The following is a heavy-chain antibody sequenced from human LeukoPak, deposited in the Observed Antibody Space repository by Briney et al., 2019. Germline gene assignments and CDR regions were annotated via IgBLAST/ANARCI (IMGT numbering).Heavy chain of an antibody. CDR2: INHSGDT. Sequence: SETLSLTCAVHGGSFRAYFWSWIRQSPGKGLEWIGEINHSGDTNYNPSLKNRVTISSDTSKDQFSLKLSSVTAADTAIYYCAREANSYDSGTYAWFDYWGQGTLVTVSS. CDR3: AREANSYDSGTYAWFDY. J-gene: IGHJ4*02. D-gene: IGHD3-10*01. CDR1: GGSFRAYF. V-gene: IGHV4-34*01.